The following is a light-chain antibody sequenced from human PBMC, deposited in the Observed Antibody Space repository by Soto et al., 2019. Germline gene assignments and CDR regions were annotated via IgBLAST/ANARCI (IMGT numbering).Light chain of an antibody. CDR1: QSISSSY. Sequence: EIVLTQSPGTLSLSPGERATLSCRASQSISSSYLAWYQQKPGQAPRLLVYGASSRATGIPDRFSGSGSGTDFTLTISRLEPEDFAVYYCPQYGRSRFTFGPWTKVDIK. V-gene: IGKV3-20*01. CDR2: GAS. CDR3: PQYGRSRFT. J-gene: IGKJ3*01.